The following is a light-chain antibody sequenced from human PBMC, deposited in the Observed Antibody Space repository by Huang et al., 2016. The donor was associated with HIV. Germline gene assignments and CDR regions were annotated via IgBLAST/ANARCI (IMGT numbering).Light chain of an antibody. CDR3: QQYNKWPPEYT. Sequence: VMMSQSPATLSASPGERVTLSCGASQSVTTNLAWSQQQPGQPPRLLIYAASTRATGVPARVAGSGSGTECTRTIDSLQYDDCAVYYCQQYNKWPPEYTFGQGTRLEIK. V-gene: IGKV3-15*01. CDR1: QSVTTN. CDR2: AAS. J-gene: IGKJ2*01.